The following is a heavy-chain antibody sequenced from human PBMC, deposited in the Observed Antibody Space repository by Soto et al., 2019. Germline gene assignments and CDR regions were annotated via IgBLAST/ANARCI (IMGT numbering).Heavy chain of an antibody. D-gene: IGHD4-17*01. J-gene: IGHJ6*02. CDR2: TYYRSKWYN. CDR1: GDSVSSNSAA. CDR3: ARDHLRWFTLPYYYGMDV. V-gene: IGHV6-1*01. Sequence: PSQTLSLTCAISGDSVSSNSAAWNWIRQSPSRGLEWLGRTYYRSKWYNDYAVSVKSRITINPDTSKNQFSLQLNSVTPEDTAVYYCARDHLRWFTLPYYYGMDVWGQGTTVTVS.